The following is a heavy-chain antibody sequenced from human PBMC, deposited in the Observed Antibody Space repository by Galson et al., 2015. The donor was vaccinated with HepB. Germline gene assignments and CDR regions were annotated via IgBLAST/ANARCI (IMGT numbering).Heavy chain of an antibody. V-gene: IGHV3-30*04. Sequence: SLRLSCAASGFTFSSYAMHWVRQAPGKGLEWVAVISYDGSNKYYADSVKGRFTISRDNSKNTLYLQMNSLRAEDTAVYYCARDVGSGSYPHYYFDYWGQGTLVTVSS. D-gene: IGHD1-26*01. CDR3: ARDVGSGSYPHYYFDY. CDR1: GFTFSSYA. CDR2: ISYDGSNK. J-gene: IGHJ4*02.